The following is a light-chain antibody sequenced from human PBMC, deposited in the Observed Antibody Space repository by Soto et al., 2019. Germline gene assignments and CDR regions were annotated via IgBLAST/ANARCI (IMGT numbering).Light chain of an antibody. J-gene: IGKJ1*01. CDR1: QTISSW. V-gene: IGKV1-5*03. CDR3: QHSNSYSEA. CDR2: KAS. Sequence: DIQMTQSPSTLSGSVGDRVTITCRASQTISSWLAWYQQKPGKAPKLLIYKASTLKSGVPSRFSGSGSGTEFTRTISSLQPDDFATYYCQHSNSYSEAFGQGTK.